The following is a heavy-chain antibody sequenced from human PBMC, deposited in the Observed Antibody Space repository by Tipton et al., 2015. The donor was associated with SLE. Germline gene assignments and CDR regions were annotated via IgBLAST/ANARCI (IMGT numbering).Heavy chain of an antibody. D-gene: IGHD2-8*02. J-gene: IGHJ4*02. CDR1: GDSISSGYY. CDR2: TYHGGTT. V-gene: IGHV4-38-2*02. Sequence: TLSLTCYVSGDSISSGYYWGWVRQPPGKGLEWIGSTYHGGTTYYNPSLKSRVTISVDTSHNPLSLKLASVSAADTAVYYCTRGGIKLVVSATPPYYFGYWGQGTLVTVSS. CDR3: TRGGIKLVVSATPPYYFGY.